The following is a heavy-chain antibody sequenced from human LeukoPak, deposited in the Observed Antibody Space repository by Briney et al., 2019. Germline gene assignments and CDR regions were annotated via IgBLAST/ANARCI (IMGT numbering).Heavy chain of an antibody. V-gene: IGHV3-23*01. CDR2: ISGSGGST. J-gene: IGHJ4*02. CDR3: ATDCTTDYVWGSYRYRDY. CDR1: GFTFSSYA. Sequence: PGGSLRLSCTASGFTFSSYAMSWVRQAPGKGLEWVSAISGSGGSTYYADSVKGRFTISRDNSKNTLYLQMNSLRAEDTAVYYCATDCTTDYVWGSYRYRDYWGQGTLVTVSS. D-gene: IGHD3-16*02.